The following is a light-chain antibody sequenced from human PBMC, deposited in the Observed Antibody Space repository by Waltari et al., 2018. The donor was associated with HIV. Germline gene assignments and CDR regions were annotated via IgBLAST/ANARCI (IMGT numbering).Light chain of an antibody. Sequence: DIQLTQSPLHLSASVGDSVTITCRASQEIRSYLNWYLHKPGTAPRLLIFAASSLQGGVPSRFSGGGSGTDFFLTIDTLQREDFAIYYCQQGYNSPATFGQGTKVEMK. CDR2: AAS. CDR1: QEIRSY. V-gene: IGKV1-39*01. CDR3: QQGYNSPAT. J-gene: IGKJ2*01.